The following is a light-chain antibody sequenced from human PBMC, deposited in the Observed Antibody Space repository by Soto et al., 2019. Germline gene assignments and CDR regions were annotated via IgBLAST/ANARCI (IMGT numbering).Light chain of an antibody. Sequence: DIVVTQSPDSLAVSLGARATVNCKSSQTISYLAWYQQKPGQPPKLLIYGTSTRESGVPDRFSGSGSGTDFTLTISSLQAEDVAVYYCQQYYSPPYTFGQGTKLEIK. V-gene: IGKV4-1*01. CDR1: QTISY. CDR3: QQYYSPPYT. J-gene: IGKJ2*01. CDR2: GTS.